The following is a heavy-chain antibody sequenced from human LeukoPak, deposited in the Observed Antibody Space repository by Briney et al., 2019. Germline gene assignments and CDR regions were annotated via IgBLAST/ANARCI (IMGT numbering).Heavy chain of an antibody. D-gene: IGHD3-9*01. CDR3: AKDFLYYDILTGYRDSDAFDI. J-gene: IGHJ3*02. CDR2: IRHDGSNK. Sequence: GGSLRLSCAASGFTFSSYGMPWVRQAPGKGLEWVAFIRHDGSNKYYADSVKGRFTISRDNSKNTLYLQMNSLRAEDTAVYYCAKDFLYYDILTGYRDSDAFDIWGQGTMVTVSS. CDR1: GFTFSSYG. V-gene: IGHV3-30*02.